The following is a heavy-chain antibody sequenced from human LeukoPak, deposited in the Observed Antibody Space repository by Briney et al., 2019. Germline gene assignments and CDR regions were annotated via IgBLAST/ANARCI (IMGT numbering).Heavy chain of an antibody. Sequence: SETLSLTCTVSGASISSYYWSWIRQPPGKGLEWIGYIYTSETTNYNPSLRSRVTISIDTSKNQLSLRLSSVTAADTAVYYCARHRSPSSLSYFDIWGQGTLVIVSS. J-gene: IGHJ4*02. CDR1: GASISSYY. CDR3: ARHRSPSSLSYFDI. CDR2: IYTSETT. D-gene: IGHD6-19*01. V-gene: IGHV4-4*09.